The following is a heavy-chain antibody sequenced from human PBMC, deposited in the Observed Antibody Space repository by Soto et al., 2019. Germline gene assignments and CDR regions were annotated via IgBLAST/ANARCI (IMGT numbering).Heavy chain of an antibody. J-gene: IGHJ5*02. CDR1: GFSVTSDGVA. Sequence: QITLRESGPTLVKPTETLTLTCTFSGFSVTSDGVAVAWIRQPPGKGLEWLALSYWEGDKRYNPSLSSRLSIVADTSNNQVVLTMTDMGPVDTATYYCAHRDDYDEPQPRWFDPWGQGTPVTVSS. CDR2: SYWEGDK. V-gene: IGHV2-5*02. CDR3: AHRDDYDEPQPRWFDP. D-gene: IGHD4-17*01.